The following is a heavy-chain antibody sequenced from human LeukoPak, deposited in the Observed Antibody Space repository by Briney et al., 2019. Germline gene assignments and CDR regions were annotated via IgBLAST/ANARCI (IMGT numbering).Heavy chain of an antibody. D-gene: IGHD3-22*01. J-gene: IGHJ4*02. V-gene: IGHV4-61*02. CDR2: IYTSGST. CDR1: GGSISSGSYY. Sequence: PSETLSLTCTVSGGSISSGSYYWNWIRQPAGKGLEWIGRIYTSGSTNYNPSLKSRVTISVDTSKNQFSLKLSSVTAADTAVYYCARDSPNCYDSSGYYTESPFDSWGQGTLVTVSS. CDR3: ARDSPNCYDSSGYYTESPFDS.